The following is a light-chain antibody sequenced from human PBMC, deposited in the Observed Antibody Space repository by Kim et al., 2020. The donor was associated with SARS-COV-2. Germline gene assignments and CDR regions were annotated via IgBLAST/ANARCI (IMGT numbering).Light chain of an antibody. CDR3: QQFCTYPLT. CDR1: QSINND. J-gene: IGKJ4*01. V-gene: IGKV1-13*02. Sequence: SASVGDRVTFTCRPSQSINNDLAWYQLKPGKTPKLLIYVASTLEGGVPSRFSGSGSGTDFTLTISSLQPEDFATYFCQQFCTYPLTFGGGTKLEI. CDR2: VAS.